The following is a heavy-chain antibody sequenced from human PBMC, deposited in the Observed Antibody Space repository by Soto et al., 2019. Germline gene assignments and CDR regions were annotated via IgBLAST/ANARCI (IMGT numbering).Heavy chain of an antibody. J-gene: IGHJ4*02. CDR2: INPNSGGT. CDR1: GYTFTGYY. Sequence: GASVKVSCKASGYTFTGYYMHWVRQAPGQGLEWMGWINPNSGGTNYAQKFQGRVTMTRDTSISTAYMELSRLRSDDTAVYYCATASIVLMVYDNLDYWGQGTLVTVSS. D-gene: IGHD2-8*01. V-gene: IGHV1-2*02. CDR3: ATASIVLMVYDNLDY.